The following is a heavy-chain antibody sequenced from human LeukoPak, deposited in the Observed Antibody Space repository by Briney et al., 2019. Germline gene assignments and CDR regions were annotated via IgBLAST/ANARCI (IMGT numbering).Heavy chain of an antibody. Sequence: SETLSLTCTVSGGSFGNYYWTWIRQSPGRGLEWIGYIFYSGDTNYNPSLKSRVTMSLDTSKNQFSLRLSSVTAADTAVYYCARDQLGDAVDIWGQGTMVTVSS. CDR1: GGSFGNYY. D-gene: IGHD3-16*01. V-gene: IGHV4-59*01. J-gene: IGHJ3*02. CDR2: IFYSGDT. CDR3: ARDQLGDAVDI.